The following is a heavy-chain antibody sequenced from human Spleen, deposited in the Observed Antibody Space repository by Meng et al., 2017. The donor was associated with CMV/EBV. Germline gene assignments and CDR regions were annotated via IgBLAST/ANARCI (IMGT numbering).Heavy chain of an antibody. CDR3: ARGLYYYDSSGYFPDY. CDR2: VNHSRIT. CDR1: GVSLRGSY. D-gene: IGHD3-22*01. J-gene: IGHJ4*02. Sequence: YGVSLRGSYWGWMRRHPGEGLVWIGEVNHSRITNYNPSLESRVTISVDKSKNHFSLKLSAVTAADTAVYYCARGLYYYDSSGYFPDYWGQGTLVTVSS. V-gene: IGHV4-34*01.